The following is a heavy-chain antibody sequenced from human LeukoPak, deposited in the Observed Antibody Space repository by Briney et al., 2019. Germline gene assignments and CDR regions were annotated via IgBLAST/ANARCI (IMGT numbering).Heavy chain of an antibody. Sequence: GRSLRLSCEASGFTFSNFVFHWVRQAPGKGLEWVSYISSSSSTIYYADSVKGRFTISRDNAMNSLYLQMNSLRAEDTAVYYCARLVGVIVGATFDYWGQGTLVTVSS. D-gene: IGHD1-26*01. V-gene: IGHV3-48*01. CDR3: ARLVGVIVGATFDY. J-gene: IGHJ4*02. CDR1: GFTFSNFV. CDR2: ISSSSSTI.